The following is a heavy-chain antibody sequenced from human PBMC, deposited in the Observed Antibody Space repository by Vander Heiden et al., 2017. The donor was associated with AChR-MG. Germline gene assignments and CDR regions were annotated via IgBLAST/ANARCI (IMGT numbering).Heavy chain of an antibody. D-gene: IGHD1-26*01. V-gene: IGHV1-69*01. CDR1: GGPFSRYA. CDR3: ARARGERGQHGSYLWIDY. CDR2: IIPIFGTA. Sequence: QVQLVQSGAEVRKPGSSVKVSCKASGGPFSRYAIGWVRRAPGQGLEWMGGIIPIFGTANYAQKFQGRVTITADESTSTAYMELSSLRSEDTAVYYCARARGERGQHGSYLWIDYWGQGTLVTVSS. J-gene: IGHJ4*02.